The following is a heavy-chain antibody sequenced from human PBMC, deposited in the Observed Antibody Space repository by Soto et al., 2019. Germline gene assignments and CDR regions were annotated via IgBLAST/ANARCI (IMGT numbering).Heavy chain of an antibody. D-gene: IGHD2-2*01. CDR1: GFIFRSYG. V-gene: IGHV3-33*01. J-gene: IGHJ2*01. CDR3: AIYPYQLPRGYFDL. Sequence: QVQLVESGGGVVQPGRSLRLSCAASGFIFRSYGMHWVRQAPGKGLQWIALIWYDGSNKYYADSVKGRFTISRDNSKNTLYLQMNSLRVEDTAVYYCAIYPYQLPRGYFDLWGRGTLVTVSS. CDR2: IWYDGSNK.